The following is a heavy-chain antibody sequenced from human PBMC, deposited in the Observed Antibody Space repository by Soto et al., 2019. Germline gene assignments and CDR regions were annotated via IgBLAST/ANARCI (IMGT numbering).Heavy chain of an antibody. V-gene: IGHV4-4*02. CDR3: ASGPEGTRSSWQQDWYFDL. CDR2: IYHSGST. Sequence: QVQLQESGPGLVKPSGTLSLTCAVSGGSISSSNWWSWVRQPPGKGLEWIGEIYHSGSTNYNPSLKSRVTISVDKSKNQFSLKLSSVTAADTAVYYCASGPEGTRSSWQQDWYFDLWGRGTLVTVSS. J-gene: IGHJ2*01. CDR1: GGSISSSNW. D-gene: IGHD6-13*01.